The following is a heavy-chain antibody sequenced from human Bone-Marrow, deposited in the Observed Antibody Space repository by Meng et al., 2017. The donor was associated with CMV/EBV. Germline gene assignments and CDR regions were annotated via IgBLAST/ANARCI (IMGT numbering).Heavy chain of an antibody. CDR1: GYTFTSYD. V-gene: IGHV1-8*03. CDR3: ARYRATWDFRSGYPHPYGMDV. CDR2: MNPNSGNT. D-gene: IGHD3-3*01. Sequence: ASVKVSCKASGYTFTSYDINWVRQATGQGLEWMGWMNPNSGNTGYAQKFQGRVTITRNTSISTAYMELSSLRSEDTAVHYCARYRATWDFRSGYPHPYGMDVWGRGTTVTV. J-gene: IGHJ6*02.